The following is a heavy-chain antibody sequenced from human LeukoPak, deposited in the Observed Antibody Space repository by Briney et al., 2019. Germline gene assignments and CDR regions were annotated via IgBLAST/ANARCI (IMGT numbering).Heavy chain of an antibody. Sequence: ASVKVSFKGSGYTFTRYALHWVGQAPGKRLGWVGWINAGNGNTKYSQKFQGRVTITRDTSASTAYMELSSLRSEDTAVYYCARSHVLLWFGELDYWGQGTLVTVSS. CDR1: GYTFTRYA. J-gene: IGHJ4*02. CDR3: ARSHVLLWFGELDY. V-gene: IGHV1-3*01. D-gene: IGHD3-10*01. CDR2: INAGNGNT.